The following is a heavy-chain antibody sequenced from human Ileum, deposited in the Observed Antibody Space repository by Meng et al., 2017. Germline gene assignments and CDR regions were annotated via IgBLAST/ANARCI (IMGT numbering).Heavy chain of an antibody. Sequence: EWRVVGDGGVVVERGGYLRLCCVASGFTVSSQWINWVSDAPGKVLVWVSRSNTDGSTTTYADSVKGRFTISRDNAKNTVFLQMNSLRAEDTAVYYCVGMTVGWGQGTLVTVSS. CDR3: VGMTVG. CDR2: SNTDGSTT. D-gene: IGHD3-22*01. CDR1: GFTVSSQW. V-gene: IGHV3-74*03. J-gene: IGHJ4*02.